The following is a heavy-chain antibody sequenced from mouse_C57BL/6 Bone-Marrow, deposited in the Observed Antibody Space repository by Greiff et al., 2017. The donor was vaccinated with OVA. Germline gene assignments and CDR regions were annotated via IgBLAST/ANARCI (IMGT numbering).Heavy chain of an antibody. CDR3: ARSGTWYFDV. V-gene: IGHV1-80*01. D-gene: IGHD3-2*02. J-gene: IGHJ1*03. Sequence: VQLQESGAELVKPGASVKISCKASGYAFSSYWMNWVKQRPGKGLEWIGQIYPGDGATNYNGKVKGKAPLTADTSSSTAYMQRSSLTAEDSAVYFCARSGTWYFDVWGTGTTVTVSS. CDR1: GYAFSSYW. CDR2: IYPGDGAT.